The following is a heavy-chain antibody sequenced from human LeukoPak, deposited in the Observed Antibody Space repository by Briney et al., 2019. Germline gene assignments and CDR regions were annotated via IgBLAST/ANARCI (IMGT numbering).Heavy chain of an antibody. CDR1: GGSISSHY. V-gene: IGHV4-59*11. CDR2: IYYSGST. CDR3: AREASGSYNN. J-gene: IGHJ4*02. D-gene: IGHD1-26*01. Sequence: SETLSLTCTVSGGSISSHYWSWIRQPPGKGLEWIGYIYYSGSTNYNPSLKSRVTISVDTSKNHFSLKLSSVTAADTAVYYCAREASGSYNNWGQGTLVTVSS.